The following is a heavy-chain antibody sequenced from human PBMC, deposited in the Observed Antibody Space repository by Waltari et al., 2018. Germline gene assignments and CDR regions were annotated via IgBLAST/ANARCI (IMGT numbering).Heavy chain of an antibody. Sequence: QVQLQESGPGLVKPSETLSLTCTVSGGSISSSYWIWIRQPPGKGLEWIGYIYYSGSTNYNPSLKSRVTISVDTSKNQFSLKLSSVTAADTAVYYCARLYSSSWSFDYWGQGTLVTVSS. V-gene: IGHV4-59*01. CDR1: GGSISSSY. D-gene: IGHD6-13*01. J-gene: IGHJ4*02. CDR3: ARLYSSSWSFDY. CDR2: IYYSGST.